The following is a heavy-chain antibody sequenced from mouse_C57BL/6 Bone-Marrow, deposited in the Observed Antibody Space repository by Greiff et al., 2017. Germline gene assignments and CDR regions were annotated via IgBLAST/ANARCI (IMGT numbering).Heavy chain of an antibody. J-gene: IGHJ2*01. Sequence: EVQLQQSGPVLVKPGASVKMSCKASGYTFTDYYMNWVKPSHGKSLKWIGVINPYNGGTSYNQKFKGKATLTVDKSSSTAYMELNSLTSEDAAVYYCARGLYYFDYWGQGTTLTVAA. CDR1: GYTFTDYY. CDR2: INPYNGGT. CDR3: ARGLYYFDY. V-gene: IGHV1-19*01. D-gene: IGHD6-1*01.